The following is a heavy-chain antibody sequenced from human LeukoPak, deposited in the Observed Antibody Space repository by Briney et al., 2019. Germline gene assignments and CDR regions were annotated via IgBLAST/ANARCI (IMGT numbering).Heavy chain of an antibody. V-gene: IGHV3-21*01. J-gene: IGHJ4*02. CDR3: ARDPNYYDSSGYSP. CDR1: GFTFSSYS. CDR2: ISSSSSYI. D-gene: IGHD3-22*01. Sequence: GGSLRLSCAASGFTFSSYSMNWVRQAPGKGLEWVSSISSSSSYIYYADSVKGRFTISRDNAKNSLYLQMNSLRAEDTAVYYCARDPNYYDSSGYSPWGQGTLVTVSS.